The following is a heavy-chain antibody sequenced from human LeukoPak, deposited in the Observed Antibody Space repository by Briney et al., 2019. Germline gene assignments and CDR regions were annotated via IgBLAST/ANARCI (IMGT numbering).Heavy chain of an antibody. D-gene: IGHD3-3*01. Sequence: PGGSLRLSCAASGFTFSSYAMSWVRQAPGKGLEWVSAISGSGGSTYYADSVKGRFTISRDNSKNTLYLQMNSLRAEDTAVYYCAKPGSLGVALYYFDYWGQGTLVTVSS. V-gene: IGHV3-23*01. J-gene: IGHJ4*02. CDR3: AKPGSLGVALYYFDY. CDR1: GFTFSSYA. CDR2: ISGSGGST.